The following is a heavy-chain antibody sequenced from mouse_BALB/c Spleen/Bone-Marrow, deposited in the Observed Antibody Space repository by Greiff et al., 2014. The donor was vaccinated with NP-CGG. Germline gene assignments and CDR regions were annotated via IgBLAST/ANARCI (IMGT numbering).Heavy chain of an antibody. D-gene: IGHD1-1*01. V-gene: IGHV1S126*01. CDR1: GYSFTSYW. CDR2: IDPSDSET. Sequence: LVESGPQLVRPGASVKISCKASGYSFTSYWMHWVKQRPGQGLEWIGMIDPSDSETRLNQKFKDKATLTVDKSSSTAYMQLSSPTSEGSAVYYCAREGDYYGSSAYWGQGTLVTVSA. CDR3: AREGDYYGSSAY. J-gene: IGHJ3*01.